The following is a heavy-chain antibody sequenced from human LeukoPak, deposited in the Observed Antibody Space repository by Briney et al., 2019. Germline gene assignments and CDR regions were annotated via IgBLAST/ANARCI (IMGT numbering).Heavy chain of an antibody. CDR2: ISGSGGST. J-gene: IGHJ4*02. Sequence: PGGSLRLSCAASGFTFSSFAMNWVRQAPGKGLEWVSGISGSGGSTFYVDSVKGPFTISRDNSKNTLYLQMNGLRAEDTAIYYCAKGVGAYYYDSSGYPDYWGQGTLVTVSS. CDR3: AKGVGAYYYDSSGYPDY. CDR1: GFTFSSFA. D-gene: IGHD3-22*01. V-gene: IGHV3-23*01.